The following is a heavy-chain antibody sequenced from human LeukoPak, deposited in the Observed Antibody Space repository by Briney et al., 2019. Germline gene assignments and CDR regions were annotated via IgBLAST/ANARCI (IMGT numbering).Heavy chain of an antibody. CDR3: ARALSGTYGLFQH. J-gene: IGHJ1*01. D-gene: IGHD1-26*01. Sequence: SETLSLTCTVSGGSISNYYWSWIRQHPGEWLEWIGCIYYSGSTYYNPSLGSRVTISVDTSKNQFSLNLNSVTAADTAVYYCARALSGTYGLFQHWGQGTLVTVSS. CDR1: GGSISNYY. CDR2: IYYSGST. V-gene: IGHV4-59*01.